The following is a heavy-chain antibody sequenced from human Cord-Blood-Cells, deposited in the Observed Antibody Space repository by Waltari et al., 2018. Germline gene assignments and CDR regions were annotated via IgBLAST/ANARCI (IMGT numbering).Heavy chain of an antibody. D-gene: IGHD2-2*01. CDR1: GYTFTGYH. V-gene: IGHV1-2*02. CDR3: ARFFTGCSSTSCYYNAFDI. CDR2: INPNSGGT. J-gene: IGHJ3*02. Sequence: QVQLVQSGAEVKKPGASVKVSCKASGYTFTGYHMHWVRQAPGQGLEWMGWINPNSGGTNYAQKFQGRVTMTRDTSISTAYMELSRLRSDDTAVYYCARFFTGCSSTSCYYNAFDIWGQGTMVTVSS.